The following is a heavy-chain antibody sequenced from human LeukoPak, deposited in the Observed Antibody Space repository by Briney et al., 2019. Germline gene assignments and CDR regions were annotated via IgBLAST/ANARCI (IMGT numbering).Heavy chain of an antibody. V-gene: IGHV4-61*02. CDR3: AREEAAADHFDY. Sequence: PSETLSLTCTVSGGSISSGSYYWSWIRQPAGKGLEWIGRIYTSGSTNYNPSLKSRVTISVDTSKNQFSLKLSSVTAADTAVYYCAREEAAADHFDYWGQGTLVTVSS. D-gene: IGHD6-13*01. CDR1: GGSISSGSYY. CDR2: IYTSGST. J-gene: IGHJ4*02.